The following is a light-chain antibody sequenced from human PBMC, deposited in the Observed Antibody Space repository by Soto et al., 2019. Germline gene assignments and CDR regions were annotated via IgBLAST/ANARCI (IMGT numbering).Light chain of an antibody. J-gene: IGKJ5*01. CDR3: QQSYSTPIT. CDR1: QSISNY. V-gene: IGKV1-39*01. Sequence: DIQMTQSPSSLSASVGDRITITCQASQSISNYLNWYQQRPGKAPKLLIYAASSLQTGVPSRFSGSGSGTDFTLTISSLQPEDFATYYCQQSYSTPITFGQGTRLEI. CDR2: AAS.